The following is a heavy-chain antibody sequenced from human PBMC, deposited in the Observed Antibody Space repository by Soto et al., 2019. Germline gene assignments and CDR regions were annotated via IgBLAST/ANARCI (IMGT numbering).Heavy chain of an antibody. J-gene: IGHJ4*02. CDR2: IWYDGSNK. Sequence: QVQLVESGGGVVQPGRSLRLSCAASGFTFSSYGMHWVRQAPGKGLEWVAVIWYDGSNKYYADSVKGRFTISRDNSKNTLYLQMNSLRAEDTAVYYCARGEVVVISHFDYWGQGTLVTVSS. D-gene: IGHD3-22*01. CDR1: GFTFSSYG. CDR3: ARGEVVVISHFDY. V-gene: IGHV3-33*01.